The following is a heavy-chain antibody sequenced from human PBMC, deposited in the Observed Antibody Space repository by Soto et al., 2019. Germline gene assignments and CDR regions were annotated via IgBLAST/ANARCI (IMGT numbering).Heavy chain of an antibody. J-gene: IGHJ4*02. Sequence: PSETLSLTCTVSGDSIRRGDSYWSWIRQPPGKGPEWIGKIDYIGSPNYNPSLRSRVSISIGTSDNLFSLNLTSVTSADTAVYYCARAETAMAPFDSWGQGTLVTVSS. CDR1: GDSIRRGDSY. V-gene: IGHV4-30-4*01. D-gene: IGHD5-18*01. CDR2: IDYIGSP. CDR3: ARAETAMAPFDS.